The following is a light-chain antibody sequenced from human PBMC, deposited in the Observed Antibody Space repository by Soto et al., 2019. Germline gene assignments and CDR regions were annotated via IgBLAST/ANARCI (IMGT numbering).Light chain of an antibody. V-gene: IGLV6-57*04. CDR3: QSYDSRQVV. Sequence: NFMLTQPHSVSESPGKTVTISCTRSGGSIASNYVQWYQQRPGSAPSILIFDDDQRRSGVPDRFSGSIDTSSNSASLTISGLKTEDEAYYYCQSYDSRQVVFGGGTKLTVL. CDR1: GGSIASNY. CDR2: DDD. J-gene: IGLJ2*01.